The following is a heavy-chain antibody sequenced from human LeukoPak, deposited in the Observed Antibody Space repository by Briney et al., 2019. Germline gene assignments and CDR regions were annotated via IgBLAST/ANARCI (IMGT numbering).Heavy chain of an antibody. Sequence: QPGGSLRLSCTASGFTFSDYWMHWVRQAPGKGLVWVSRINTDGSRINYADSVKGRFTISRDNSKNTLYLQMNSLRAEDTAVYYCVRVLQGSDDWVDPWGQGTLVTVSS. CDR3: VRVLQGSDDWVDP. V-gene: IGHV3-74*01. D-gene: IGHD3-16*01. J-gene: IGHJ5*02. CDR2: INTDGSRI. CDR1: GFTFSDYW.